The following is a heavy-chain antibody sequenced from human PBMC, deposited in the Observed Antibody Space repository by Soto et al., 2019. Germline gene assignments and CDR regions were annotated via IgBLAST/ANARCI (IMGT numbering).Heavy chain of an antibody. J-gene: IGHJ3*02. Sequence: GSLRLSCAASGFTFSSYAMSWVRQAPGKGLEWVSAISGSGGSTYYADSVKGRFTISRDNSKNTLYLQMNSLRAEDTAVYYCAKDFRVVVSYKRGDAFEIWGQGTMVTVSS. D-gene: IGHD3-22*01. CDR3: AKDFRVVVSYKRGDAFEI. V-gene: IGHV3-23*01. CDR2: ISGSGGST. CDR1: GFTFSSYA.